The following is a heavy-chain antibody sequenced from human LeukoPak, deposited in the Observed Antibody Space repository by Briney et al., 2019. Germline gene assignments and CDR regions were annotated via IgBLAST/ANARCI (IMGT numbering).Heavy chain of an antibody. V-gene: IGHV3-21*01. J-gene: IGHJ3*02. D-gene: IGHD5-12*01. CDR1: GFTFSSYS. Sequence: PGGSLRLSCAASGFTFSSYSINWARQAPGKGLEWVSSISSSSSYIYYADSVKGRFTISRDNAKNSLYLQMNSLRAEDTAVYYCAREELDIVATIVVDNAFDIWGQGTMVTISS. CDR2: ISSSSSYI. CDR3: AREELDIVATIVVDNAFDI.